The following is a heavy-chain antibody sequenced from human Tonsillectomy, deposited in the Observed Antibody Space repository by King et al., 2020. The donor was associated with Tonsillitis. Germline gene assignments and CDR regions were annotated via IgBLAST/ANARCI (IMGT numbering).Heavy chain of an antibody. CDR2: IIPILGVA. J-gene: IGHJ4*02. V-gene: IGHV1-69*04. CDR3: ARDRHDSSGYYPY. Sequence: QLVQSGAEVKKPGSSVKVSCKASVGTFISYAINWVRQAPGQGLEWMGRIIPILGVANYAQKFQGTVTITADKSTNTAYMELSSLRSEVTAVYYCARDRHDSSGYYPYWGQGTLVTVSS. D-gene: IGHD3-22*01. CDR1: VGTFISYA.